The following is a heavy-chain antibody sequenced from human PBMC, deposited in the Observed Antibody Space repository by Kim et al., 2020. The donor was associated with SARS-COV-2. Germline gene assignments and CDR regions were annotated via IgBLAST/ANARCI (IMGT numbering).Heavy chain of an antibody. J-gene: IGHJ6*02. CDR1: GFTFSSYG. V-gene: IGHV3-33*01. CDR3: ARDGQVGFGEFALYYYGMDV. D-gene: IGHD3-10*01. Sequence: GGSLRLSCAASGFTFSSYGMHWVRQAPGKGLEWVAVIWYDGSNKYYADSVKGRFTISRENSKNTLYLQMNSLRAEDTAVYYCARDGQVGFGEFALYYYGMDVWGQGTTVTVSS. CDR2: IWYDGSNK.